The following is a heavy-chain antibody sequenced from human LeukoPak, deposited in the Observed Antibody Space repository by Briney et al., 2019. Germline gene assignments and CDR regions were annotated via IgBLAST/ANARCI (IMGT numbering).Heavy chain of an antibody. V-gene: IGHV7-4-1*02. CDR3: ARVSRALAAFFDY. CDR2: INTNTGNP. Sequence: GASVKVSCKASGYSFTTYAMNWVRQAPGQGLEWLGWINTNTGNPTYAQGFTGRFVFSLDTSVSTAYLQISSLKAEDTAVYYCARVSRALAAFFDYWGQGTLVTASS. D-gene: IGHD6-6*01. CDR1: GYSFTTYA. J-gene: IGHJ4*02.